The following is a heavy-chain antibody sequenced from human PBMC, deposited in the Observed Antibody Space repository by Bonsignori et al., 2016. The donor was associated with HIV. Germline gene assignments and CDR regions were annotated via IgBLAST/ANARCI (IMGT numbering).Heavy chain of an antibody. Sequence: WIRQPPGKGLEWMGSVSSTGSTYYIPSLSSRLTISADTSKNQFSLKLSSVTAADTAIYYCARDLGQWLVDSCGQGALVTVSS. V-gene: IGHV4-39*07. J-gene: IGHJ5*01. CDR3: ARDLGQWLVDS. CDR2: VSSTGST. D-gene: IGHD6-19*01.